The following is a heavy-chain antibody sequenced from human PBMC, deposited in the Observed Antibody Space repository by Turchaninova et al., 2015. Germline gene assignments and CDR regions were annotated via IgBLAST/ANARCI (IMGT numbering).Heavy chain of an antibody. CDR2: MDPNTGSA. CDR1: GYIFTGFY. Sequence: QVQLVQSGAEVKKPGASVKVSCKASGYIFTGFYIPWGRQAPGQGLVWMGRMDPNTGSANFAQHFQGRVTMTRDTSISTAYIEVSRLTSDDTALYYCAKAYSNSGWLTWGQGTLVTVSS. D-gene: IGHD6-13*01. V-gene: IGHV1-2*06. J-gene: IGHJ5*02. CDR3: AKAYSNSGWLT.